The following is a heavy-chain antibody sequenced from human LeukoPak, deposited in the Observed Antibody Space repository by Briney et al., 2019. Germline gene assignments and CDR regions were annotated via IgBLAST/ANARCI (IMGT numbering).Heavy chain of an antibody. J-gene: IGHJ4*02. V-gene: IGHV3-23*01. CDR1: GFTFSSYA. CDR2: ISGSGGST. CDR3: AKHTVTKSFDY. Sequence: GGSLRLSCAASGFTFSSYATTWVRQAPGKGLGWVSAISGSGGSTYYADSVKGRFTISRDNSKNTLYMQMNSLRAEDTAVYYCAKHTVTKSFDYWGQGTLVTVSS. D-gene: IGHD4-17*01.